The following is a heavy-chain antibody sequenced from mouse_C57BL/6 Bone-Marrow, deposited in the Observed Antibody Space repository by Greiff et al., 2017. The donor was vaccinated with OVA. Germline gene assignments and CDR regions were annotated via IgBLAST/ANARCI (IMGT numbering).Heavy chain of an antibody. D-gene: IGHD1-1*01. Sequence: QVQLQQPGAELVMPGASVKLSCKASGYTFTSYWLHWVKQRPGQGLEWIGEIDPSDSYTNYNQKLKGKSPLTVDKSSSTAYMQLSSLTPEDSAVYYCATYGSESLYAMDYWGQGTSVTVSS. J-gene: IGHJ4*01. V-gene: IGHV1-69*01. CDR1: GYTFTSYW. CDR3: ATYGSESLYAMDY. CDR2: IDPSDSYT.